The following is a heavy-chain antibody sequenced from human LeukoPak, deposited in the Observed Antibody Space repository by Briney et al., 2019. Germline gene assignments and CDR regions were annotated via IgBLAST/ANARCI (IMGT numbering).Heavy chain of an antibody. CDR2: IYYSGSI. Sequence: SETLSLTCTVSGDSISGYYWTWIRQPPGNGLEWIGYIYYSGSINYNPSLKSRITISVDTSKNQFSLRLSSVTAADTAVYYCARLRGNYFPDYWGQGTLVTVSS. D-gene: IGHD2/OR15-2a*01. CDR3: ARLRGNYFPDY. J-gene: IGHJ4*02. CDR1: GDSISGYY. V-gene: IGHV4-59*01.